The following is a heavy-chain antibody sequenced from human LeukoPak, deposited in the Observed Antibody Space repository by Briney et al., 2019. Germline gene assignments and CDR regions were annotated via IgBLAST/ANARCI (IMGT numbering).Heavy chain of an antibody. D-gene: IGHD2-21*02. CDR2: IYYSGIT. Sequence: SETLSLTCTVSDGSITRSSYYWGWIRQTPGEGLDWIGSIYYSGITYYNPSLQGRVTMSVYTSKNQFSLKLNSVTVADTAVYYCARLRVTTGFDYWDQGIPVTVSS. CDR1: DGSITRSSYY. V-gene: IGHV4-39*01. J-gene: IGHJ4*02. CDR3: ARLRVTTGFDY.